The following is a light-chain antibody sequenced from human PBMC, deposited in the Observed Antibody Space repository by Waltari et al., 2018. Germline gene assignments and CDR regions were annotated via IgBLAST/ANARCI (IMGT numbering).Light chain of an antibody. CDR2: QVS. J-gene: IGKJ2*01. V-gene: IGKV1-5*03. Sequence: DIQMTQSPSTLSASVGDRVTITCRASQSVSPWLAWYQQRPGKAPNLLIYQVSNLHSGVPSRFSGSGSGTEFTLTIASLQPDDFATYYCHQYTTYSTFGQGTKLDI. CDR3: HQYTTYST. CDR1: QSVSPW.